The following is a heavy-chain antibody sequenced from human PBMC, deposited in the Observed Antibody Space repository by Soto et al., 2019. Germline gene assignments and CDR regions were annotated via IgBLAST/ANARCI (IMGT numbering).Heavy chain of an antibody. CDR1: GYTFTSYG. V-gene: IGHV1-18*01. CDR3: ARDKGVSSSWYSGTYYYYGMDV. Sequence: GASGKVSFKGSGYTFTSYGISWVRQAPGQRLEWMGWISAYNGNTNYAQKLQGRVTMTTDTSTSTAYMELRSLRSDDTAVYYCARDKGVSSSWYSGTYYYYGMDVWGQGTTVTVSS. D-gene: IGHD6-13*01. CDR2: ISAYNGNT. J-gene: IGHJ6*02.